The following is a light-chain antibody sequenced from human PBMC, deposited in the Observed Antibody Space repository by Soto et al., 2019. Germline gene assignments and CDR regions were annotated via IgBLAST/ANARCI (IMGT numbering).Light chain of an antibody. CDR1: QSVSSNY. CDR3: QQYAPSPAIT. V-gene: IGKV3-20*01. J-gene: IGKJ5*01. Sequence: ETVLTQSPGTLSLSPGERATLSCRASQSVSSNYLVWYQQKPGQAPRLLISGVSTRATGIPDRFGGSGSGTDFTLTISRLEPEDVAVYYCQQYAPSPAITFGQGTRVEIK. CDR2: GVS.